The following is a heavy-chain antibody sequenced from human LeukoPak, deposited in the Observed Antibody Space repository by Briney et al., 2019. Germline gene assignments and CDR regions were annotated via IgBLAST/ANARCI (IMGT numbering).Heavy chain of an antibody. D-gene: IGHD2-21*02. CDR2: ISSSGSYI. J-gene: IGHJ3*02. CDR3: ASRNQYCGGDCFWAFDI. CDR1: GFTFSRYS. Sequence: GGSLRLSCGASGFTFSRYSMNWVRQAPGKGLEWVSSISSSGSYIYYADSVKGRFTISRDKAKNSLYLQMNSLRAEDTAVYYCASRNQYCGGDCFWAFDIWGQGTMVTVSS. V-gene: IGHV3-21*01.